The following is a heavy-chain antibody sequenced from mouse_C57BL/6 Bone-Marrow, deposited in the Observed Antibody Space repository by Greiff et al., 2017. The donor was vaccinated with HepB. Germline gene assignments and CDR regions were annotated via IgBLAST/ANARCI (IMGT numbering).Heavy chain of an antibody. CDR3: AREDTTVVADFDY. D-gene: IGHD1-1*01. Sequence: QVQLKQPGAELVMPGASVKLSCKASGYTFTSYWMHWVKQRPGQGLEWIGEIDPSDSYTNYNQEFKGKSTLTVDKSSSTAYMQLSSLTSEDSAVYYCAREDTTVVADFDYWGQGTTLTVSS. V-gene: IGHV1-69*01. CDR1: GYTFTSYW. J-gene: IGHJ2*01. CDR2: IDPSDSYT.